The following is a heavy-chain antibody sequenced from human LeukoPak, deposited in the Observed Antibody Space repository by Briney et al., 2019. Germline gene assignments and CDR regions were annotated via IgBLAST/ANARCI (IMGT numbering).Heavy chain of an antibody. Sequence: GGSLRLSCAASGLTFSSHWMHWVRQAPGKGLEWVANIKQDGSKKSYVDSVKGRFTISRDNAKNSLYLQMNSLRAEDTAIYYCTRVGYIDEGIDYWGQGTLVTVSS. J-gene: IGHJ4*02. D-gene: IGHD5-24*01. CDR3: TRVGYIDEGIDY. CDR1: GLTFSSHW. V-gene: IGHV3-7*04. CDR2: IKQDGSKK.